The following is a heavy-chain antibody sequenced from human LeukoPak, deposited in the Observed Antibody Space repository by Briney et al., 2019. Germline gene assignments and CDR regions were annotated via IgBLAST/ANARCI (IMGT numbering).Heavy chain of an antibody. J-gene: IGHJ6*02. CDR1: GGTFSSYA. CDR3: ARDRSIAAAGGYYYYGMDV. V-gene: IGHV1-69*04. D-gene: IGHD6-13*01. Sequence: ASVKVSCKASGGTFSSYAISWVRQAPGQGLEWMGRIIPILGIANYAQKFQGRVTITADKSTSTAYMELSSLRSEDTAVYYCARDRSIAAAGGYYYYGMDVCGQGTTVTVSS. CDR2: IIPILGIA.